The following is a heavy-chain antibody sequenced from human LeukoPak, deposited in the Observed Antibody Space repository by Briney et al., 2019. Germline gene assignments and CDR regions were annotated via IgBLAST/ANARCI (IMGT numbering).Heavy chain of an antibody. V-gene: IGHV7-4-1*02. D-gene: IGHD6-25*01. CDR2: INTNTGGP. CDR1: GYTFTNYP. Sequence: ASVKVSCKASGYTFTNYPMIWVRQAPGQGLEWMGWINTNTGGPTYAQGLTGRFVFSLDTSLSTAYVQITSLQAEDTAMYYCARGGYSRGQGSPFDYWGQGTLVTVSS. CDR3: ARGGYSRGQGSPFDY. J-gene: IGHJ4*02.